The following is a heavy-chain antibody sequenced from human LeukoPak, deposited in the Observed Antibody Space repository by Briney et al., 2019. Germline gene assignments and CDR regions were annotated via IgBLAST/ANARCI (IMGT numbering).Heavy chain of an antibody. J-gene: IGHJ5*02. Sequence: PSETLSLTCTVSGGSISSYYWSWIRQPPGKGLEWIGYIYYSGSTNYNPSLKSRVTISVDTPKNQFSLKLSSVTAADTAVYYCARSVAPYNWFDPWGQGTLVTVSS. CDR2: IYYSGST. CDR3: ARSVAPYNWFDP. CDR1: GGSISSYY. V-gene: IGHV4-59*01.